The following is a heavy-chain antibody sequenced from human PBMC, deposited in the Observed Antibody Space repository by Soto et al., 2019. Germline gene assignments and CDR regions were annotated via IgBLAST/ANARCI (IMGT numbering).Heavy chain of an antibody. J-gene: IGHJ4*02. CDR2: ISAHNGNT. CDR3: ARGRYGDY. V-gene: IGHV1-18*01. CDR1: GYAFTTYG. Sequence: QVHLVQSGAEVKKPGASVKVSCKGSGYAFTTYGITWVRQAPGQGLEWMGWISAHNGNTNYAQKLQGRVTVTRDTSTSTAYRELRSRRADDTAVYYRARGRYGDYWGQGALVTVSS. D-gene: IGHD1-1*01.